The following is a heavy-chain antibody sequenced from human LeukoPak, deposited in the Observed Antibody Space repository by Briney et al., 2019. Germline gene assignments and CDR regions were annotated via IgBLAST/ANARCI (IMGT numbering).Heavy chain of an antibody. CDR3: ARLNGWPTFDI. CDR2: VSSGFTT. CDR1: GFMFRDYY. D-gene: IGHD6-19*01. J-gene: IGHJ3*02. Sequence: GGSLRLSCAASGFMFRDYYMSWIRQAPRKGLEWVSYVSSGFTTYYADSVKGRFTISRDNAKNSLYLQMNSLRAEDTAVYYCARLNGWPTFDIWGQGTMVTVSS. V-gene: IGHV3-11*04.